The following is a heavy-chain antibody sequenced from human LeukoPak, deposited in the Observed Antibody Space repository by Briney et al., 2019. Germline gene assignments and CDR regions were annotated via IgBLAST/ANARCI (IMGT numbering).Heavy chain of an antibody. CDR2: IWYDGSNK. Sequence: PGGSLRLSRAASGFTFSSYGMHWVRQAPGKGLEWVAVIWYDGSNKYYADSVKGRFTISRDNSKNTLYLQMNSLRAEDTAVYYCARELMIDAFDIWGLGTMVTVSS. V-gene: IGHV3-33*01. D-gene: IGHD3-16*01. CDR1: GFTFSSYG. J-gene: IGHJ3*02. CDR3: ARELMIDAFDI.